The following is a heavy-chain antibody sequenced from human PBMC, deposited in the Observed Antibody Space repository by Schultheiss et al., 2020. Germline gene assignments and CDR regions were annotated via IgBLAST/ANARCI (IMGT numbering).Heavy chain of an antibody. CDR2: ISSSSSTI. Sequence: GESLKISCAASGFTFSSYAMHWVRQAPGKGLEWVLYISSSSSTIYYADSVKGRFTISRDHSKNTLYLQMNSLRAEDTAVYYCAKQQLEVTYYYYMDVWGKGTTVTVSS. V-gene: IGHV3-48*01. CDR1: GFTFSSYA. J-gene: IGHJ6*03. CDR3: AKQQLEVTYYYYMDV. D-gene: IGHD1-1*01.